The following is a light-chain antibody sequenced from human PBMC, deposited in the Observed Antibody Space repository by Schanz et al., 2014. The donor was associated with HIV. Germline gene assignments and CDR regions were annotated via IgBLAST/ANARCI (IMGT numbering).Light chain of an antibody. CDR3: SSYRSGSPLWV. CDR2: DVS. J-gene: IGLJ3*02. V-gene: IGLV2-14*01. CDR1: SGDVGRYDY. Sequence: QSALTQPASVSGSLGQSITISCTGTSGDVGRYDYVSWYQQHPGKAPKLMIFDVSNRPSGVSYRFSGSKSGNTASLTISGLQAEDEADYYCSSYRSGSPLWVFGGGTKLTVL.